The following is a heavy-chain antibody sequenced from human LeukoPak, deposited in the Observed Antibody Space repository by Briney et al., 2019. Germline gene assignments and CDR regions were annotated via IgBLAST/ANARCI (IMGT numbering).Heavy chain of an antibody. CDR3: ARVLGFGGWYDY. J-gene: IGHJ4*02. Sequence: ASVKVSCKASGYSFTSYYMHWVRQAPGQGLEWMGFINPSGSSAAYAQKFQGRLTMTRDMFTSTDYMELTSLTSDDTAVYYCARVLGFGGWYDYWGQGTLVTVSS. CDR2: INPSGSSA. V-gene: IGHV1-46*01. CDR1: GYSFTSYY. D-gene: IGHD6-19*01.